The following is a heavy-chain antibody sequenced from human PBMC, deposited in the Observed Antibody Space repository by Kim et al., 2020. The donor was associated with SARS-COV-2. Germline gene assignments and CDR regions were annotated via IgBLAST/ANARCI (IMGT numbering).Heavy chain of an antibody. CDR2: IYPGDSDT. J-gene: IGHJ3*02. Sequence: GESLKISCKGSGYSFTSYWIGWVRQMPGKGLEWMGIIYPGDSDTRYSPSFQGQVTISADKSISTAYLQWSSLKASDTAMYYCARFVFVEVGSGWYPYAFDIWGQGTMVTVSS. CDR1: GYSFTSYW. V-gene: IGHV5-51*01. CDR3: ARFVFVEVGSGWYPYAFDI. D-gene: IGHD6-19*01.